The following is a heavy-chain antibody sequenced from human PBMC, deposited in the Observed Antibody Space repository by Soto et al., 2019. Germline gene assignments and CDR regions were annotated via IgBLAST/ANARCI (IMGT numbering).Heavy chain of an antibody. D-gene: IGHD5-18*01. V-gene: IGHV1-18*01. CDR1: GYTFTSYG. CDR2: INAYNGNT. CDR3: ARDQAMAQFDY. J-gene: IGHJ4*02. Sequence: QVQLVQSGAEVKKPGASVKVSCKASGYTFTSYGISWVRQAPGQGLEWMGWINAYNGNTKYAQKLQGRVTMTTDTSTRTAYLELRSLTSDATAVYYCARDQAMAQFDYWGQGTLVTVSS.